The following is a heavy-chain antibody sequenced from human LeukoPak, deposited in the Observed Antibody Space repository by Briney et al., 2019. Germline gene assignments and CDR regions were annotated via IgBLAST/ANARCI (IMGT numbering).Heavy chain of an antibody. D-gene: IGHD5-18*01. CDR3: ARGDGYSYGSDFDY. Sequence: SETLSLTCAVYGGSFSGYYWSWIRQPPGKGLEWIGEINHSGSTNYSPSLKSRVTISVDTSKNQFSLKLSSVTAADTAVYYCARGDGYSYGSDFDYWGQGTLVTVSS. CDR2: INHSGST. J-gene: IGHJ4*02. CDR1: GGSFSGYY. V-gene: IGHV4-34*01.